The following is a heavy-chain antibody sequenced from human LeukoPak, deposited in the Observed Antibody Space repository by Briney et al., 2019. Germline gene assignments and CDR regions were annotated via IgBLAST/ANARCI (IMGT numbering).Heavy chain of an antibody. CDR2: ISYDGGTN. CDR1: KFTFSNYA. Sequence: GGSLRLSCVASKFTFSNYAIHWVRQAPGKGLEWVAFISYDGGTNYYAESVKGRFTISRDTSKNTVYLQMNSLRGEDTAVYYCARDRASSASELDYWGQGTLVTVSS. V-gene: IGHV3-30*04. CDR3: ARDRASSASELDY. D-gene: IGHD6-19*01. J-gene: IGHJ4*02.